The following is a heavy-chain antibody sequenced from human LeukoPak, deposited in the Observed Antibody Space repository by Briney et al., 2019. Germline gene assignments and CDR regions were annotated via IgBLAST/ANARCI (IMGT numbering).Heavy chain of an antibody. J-gene: IGHJ1*01. CDR2: ISPPSRYI. CDR1: GFTFSSYS. CDR3: ARALCPQH. D-gene: IGHD2-2*01. Sequence: GGSLRLSCAASGFTFSSYSMNWVRQAPGKGLEWVSSISPPSRYIYYADSVKGRFTISRDNAKNSLYLQMNSLRAEDTAVYYCARALCPQHWGQGTLVTVSS. V-gene: IGHV3-21*01.